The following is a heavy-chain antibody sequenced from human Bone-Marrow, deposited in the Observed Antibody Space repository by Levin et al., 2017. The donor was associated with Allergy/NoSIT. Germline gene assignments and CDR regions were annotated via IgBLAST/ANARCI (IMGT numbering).Heavy chain of an antibody. J-gene: IGHJ4*02. CDR1: GFTFSAFT. D-gene: IGHD4-23*01. V-gene: IGHV3-21*06. Sequence: GGSLRLSCVASGFTFSAFTMHWVRQIPGKGLEWVSSITSGSTYKHYADSLKARFTISRDDAKTSLYLQMDSLRAEDTAVYYRATDPNNSNPLFDDWGQGTLVTVSS. CDR2: ITSGSTYK. CDR3: ATDPNNSNPLFDD.